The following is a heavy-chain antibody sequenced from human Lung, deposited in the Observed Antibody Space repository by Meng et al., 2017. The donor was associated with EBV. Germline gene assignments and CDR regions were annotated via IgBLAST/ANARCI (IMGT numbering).Heavy chain of an antibody. D-gene: IGHD3-22*01. Sequence: QLPLQASGPGLGKPSEPLALTCTVSCRSISSSSHYWDWIRQSPGKGLQWIGSIHYSGRTSYNPSPKSRVTISVDTSKNQFSLKLSSVVAADTAVYYCAREVPMIVMNWLDPWGQGTLVTVSS. CDR2: IHYSGRT. J-gene: IGHJ5*02. V-gene: IGHV4-39*07. CDR1: CRSISSSSHY. CDR3: AREVPMIVMNWLDP.